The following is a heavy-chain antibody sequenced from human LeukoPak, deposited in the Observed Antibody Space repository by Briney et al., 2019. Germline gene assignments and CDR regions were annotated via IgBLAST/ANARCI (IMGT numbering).Heavy chain of an antibody. V-gene: IGHV4-59*01. Sequence: PSETLSLTCTVSGGSISSYYWSWIRQPPGKGLEWIGYIYYSGSTNYNPSLKSRVTISVDTSKNQFSLKLSSVTAADTAVYYCARERDVDVDTVMAPNYYYYYYMDVWGKGTTVTVSS. D-gene: IGHD5-18*01. CDR3: ARERDVDVDTVMAPNYYYYYYMDV. CDR2: IYYSGST. CDR1: GGSISSYY. J-gene: IGHJ6*03.